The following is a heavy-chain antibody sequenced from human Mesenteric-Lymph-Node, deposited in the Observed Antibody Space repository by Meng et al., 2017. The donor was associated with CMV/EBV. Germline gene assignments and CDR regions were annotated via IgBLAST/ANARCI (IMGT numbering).Heavy chain of an antibody. CDR2: IYTGGSS. Sequence: SETLSLTCTVSRGSISNYYWTWIRQPPGKGLEWIGYIYTGGSSNYNPSLKSRVAISVDTSRNQFSRKLSSVTAADTAVYYCAGVTLGMATIKHWGQGTLVTVSS. V-gene: IGHV4-59*01. J-gene: IGHJ4*02. CDR3: AGVTLGMATIKH. CDR1: RGSISNYY. D-gene: IGHD5-24*01.